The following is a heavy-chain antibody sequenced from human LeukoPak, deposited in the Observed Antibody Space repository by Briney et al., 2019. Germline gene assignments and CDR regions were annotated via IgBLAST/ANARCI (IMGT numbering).Heavy chain of an antibody. CDR3: ARDLGSGYYIDY. V-gene: IGHV4-30-4*08. CDR1: GGSISSGDYY. CDR2: IYYSGST. J-gene: IGHJ4*02. D-gene: IGHD3-22*01. Sequence: PSQTLSLTCTVSGGSISSGDYYWTWIRQPPGKGLEWIGYIYYSGSTYYNPSLKSRVIISVDTSKNQFSLKLSSVTAADTAVYYCARDLGSGYYIDYWGQGTLVTVSS.